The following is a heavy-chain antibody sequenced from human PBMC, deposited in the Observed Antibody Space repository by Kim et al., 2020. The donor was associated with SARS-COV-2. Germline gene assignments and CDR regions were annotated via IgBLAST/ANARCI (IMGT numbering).Heavy chain of an antibody. D-gene: IGHD6-13*01. CDR2: IYYSGST. Sequence: SETLSLTCTVSGGSISSSVYYWGWIRQPPGKGLESIGSIYYSGSTYYNPSLKSRVTISVDRSKNQFSLKLSSVTAAETAVYYCARLYSSSWDHSFDYWGQGTLVTVSS. CDR3: ARLYSSSWDHSFDY. J-gene: IGHJ4*02. CDR1: GGSISSSVYY. V-gene: IGHV4-39*01.